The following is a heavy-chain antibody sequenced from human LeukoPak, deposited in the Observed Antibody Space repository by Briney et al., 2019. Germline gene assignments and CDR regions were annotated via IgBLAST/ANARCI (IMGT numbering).Heavy chain of an antibody. CDR3: ARVWGAAPTSPPIDY. D-gene: IGHD1-26*01. J-gene: IGHJ4*02. CDR2: ISAYNGNT. V-gene: IGHV1-18*01. Sequence: ASVKVSCKASGYTFTSYGISWVRQAPGQGLEWMGWISAYNGNTNYAQKLQGRVTMTTDTSTSTAYMELRSLRSDDTAVYYCARVWGAAPTSPPIDYWGQGTLVTVSS. CDR1: GYTFTSYG.